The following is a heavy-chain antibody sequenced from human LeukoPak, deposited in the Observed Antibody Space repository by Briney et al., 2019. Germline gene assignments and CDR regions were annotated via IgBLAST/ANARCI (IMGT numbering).Heavy chain of an antibody. V-gene: IGHV3-21*01. D-gene: IGHD1-26*01. CDR1: GFTFSSYS. CDR2: ISSSSSYI. J-gene: IGHJ4*02. CDR3: ASKRSGSSGLDY. Sequence: PGGSLRLSCAASGFTFSSYSMNWVRQAPGKGLEWVSSISSSSSYIYYADSVKGRFTISRDNAKNSLYLQMNSLRAEDTAVYYCASKRSGSSGLDYWGQGTLVTVSS.